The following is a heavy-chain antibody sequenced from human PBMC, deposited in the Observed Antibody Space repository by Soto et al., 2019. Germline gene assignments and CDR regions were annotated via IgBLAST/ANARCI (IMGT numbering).Heavy chain of an antibody. J-gene: IGHJ6*03. CDR2: INPNSGVT. Sequence: QVQLVQSGAEVKKPGASVTVSCRSSGDTFTDYYMHWVRQAPGQGLEWMGWINPNSGVTKYAQKFQGWVTMTRDTSIRTVYMQLSRLRSVDTAVYYCARERGCATAALDYYYFYMDVWGTGTTVTVSS. CDR1: GDTFTDYY. V-gene: IGHV1-2*04. CDR3: ARERGCATAALDYYYFYMDV. D-gene: IGHD4-17*01.